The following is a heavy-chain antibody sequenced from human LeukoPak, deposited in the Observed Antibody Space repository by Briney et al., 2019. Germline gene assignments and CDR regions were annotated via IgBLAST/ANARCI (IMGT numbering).Heavy chain of an antibody. CDR3: ARRRGSGWYDAFDI. Sequence: GGSLRLSCAASGFTFSSHGMHWVRQAPGKGLEWVAVIWYDGSNKFYADSVRGRFTISRDNSKNTLYVQMNSLRAEDTAVYYCARRRGSGWYDAFDIWGQGTMVTVSS. J-gene: IGHJ3*02. V-gene: IGHV3-33*01. CDR1: GFTFSSHG. D-gene: IGHD6-19*01. CDR2: IWYDGSNK.